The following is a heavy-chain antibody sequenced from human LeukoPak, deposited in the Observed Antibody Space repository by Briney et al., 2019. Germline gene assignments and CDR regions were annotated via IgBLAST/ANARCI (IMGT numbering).Heavy chain of an antibody. Sequence: SETLSLTCAVYGGSFSGYYXXXXXXXXXXXXXXXXEINHSGSTNYNPSLKSRVTISVDTSKNQFSLKLSSVTAADTAVYYCARGTSYYRPLAFDIWGQGTMVTVSS. CDR2: INHSGST. CDR3: ARGTSYYRPLAFDI. CDR1: GGSFSGYY. D-gene: IGHD3-22*01. V-gene: IGHV4-34*01. J-gene: IGHJ3*02.